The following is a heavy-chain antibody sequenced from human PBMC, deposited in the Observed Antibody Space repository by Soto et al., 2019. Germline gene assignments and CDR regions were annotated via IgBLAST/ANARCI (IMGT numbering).Heavy chain of an antibody. D-gene: IGHD3-3*01. CDR1: GGTFSSYA. CDR3: ACEGRYYDFWSGYYTQGYGMDV. V-gene: IGHV1-69*06. J-gene: IGHJ6*02. Sequence: QVQLVQSGAEVKKPGSSVKVSCKASGGTFSSYAISWVRQAPGQGLEWMGGIIPIFGTANYAQKFQGRVTITADKSTSTAYMELIRLLSDDTAVYYCACEGRYYDFWSGYYTQGYGMDVWGQGTTVTVSS. CDR2: IIPIFGTA.